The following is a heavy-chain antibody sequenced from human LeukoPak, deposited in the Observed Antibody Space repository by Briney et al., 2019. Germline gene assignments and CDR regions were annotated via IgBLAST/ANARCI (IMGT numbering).Heavy chain of an antibody. D-gene: IGHD4-17*01. CDR2: IWYDGTNK. CDR3: ARATVTRWFDP. CDR1: VCILSDHY. V-gene: IGHV3-33*08. Sequence: GGSLRLSCAAPVCILSDHYMDGVRQAPGKGLEWVAVIWYDGTNKYYADSVKGRFTISRDNSKNTLYLQMNSLRAEDTAVYYCARATVTRWFDPWGQGTLVTVSS. J-gene: IGHJ5*02.